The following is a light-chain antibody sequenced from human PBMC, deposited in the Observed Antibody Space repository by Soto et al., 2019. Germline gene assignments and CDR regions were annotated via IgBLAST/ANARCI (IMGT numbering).Light chain of an antibody. Sequence: ETVLTQSPATLSLSPGERATLSCRASQSIRNFLAWYQQKPGQAPRLLIYDTSNSATGIPARFSGSGSGTDFTLTISSLEPEDGAVYYCQQRSSWLTFGGGTKVEIK. CDR2: DTS. CDR3: QQRSSWLT. V-gene: IGKV3-11*01. CDR1: QSIRNF. J-gene: IGKJ4*01.